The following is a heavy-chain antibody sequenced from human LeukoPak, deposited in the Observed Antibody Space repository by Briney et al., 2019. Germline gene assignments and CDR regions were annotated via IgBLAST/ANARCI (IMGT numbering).Heavy chain of an antibody. CDR1: GYTFTSYY. Sequence: ASVKVSCKASGYTFTSYYMHWVRQAPGQGLEWMGIINSSGGSTSYAQKFQGRVTMTRDTSTSTVYMELSSLRSEDTAVYYCAREDIVVVPALGGFDPWGQGTLVTVSS. CDR3: AREDIVVVPALGGFDP. V-gene: IGHV1-46*03. D-gene: IGHD2-2*01. CDR2: INSSGGST. J-gene: IGHJ5*02.